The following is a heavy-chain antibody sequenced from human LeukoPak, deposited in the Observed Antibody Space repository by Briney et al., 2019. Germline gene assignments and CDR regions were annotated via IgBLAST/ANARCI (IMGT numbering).Heavy chain of an antibody. D-gene: IGHD5-18*01. Sequence: GGALRLSCAASGFTFSSYSMNWVRQAPAKGLEWVSYISSSSSTIYYADSVKGRFTISRDNAKNSLYLQMNSLRAEDTAVYYCARDLHSYGYWGQGTLVTVSS. CDR1: GFTFSSYS. V-gene: IGHV3-48*01. CDR2: ISSSSSTI. J-gene: IGHJ4*02. CDR3: ARDLHSYGY.